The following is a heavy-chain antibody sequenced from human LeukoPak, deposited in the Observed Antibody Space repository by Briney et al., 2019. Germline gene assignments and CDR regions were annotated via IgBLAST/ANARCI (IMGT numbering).Heavy chain of an antibody. CDR1: GGSITSSSHY. J-gene: IGHJ4*02. CDR2: IYYSGNT. CDR3: ARQTPLVVVSATGCYFDD. Sequence: NSSETLSLTCTVSGGSITSSSHYWGWIRQPPGKGLEWIGSIYYSGNTYYNPSLKSRVTISVDTSKNQFSLKLSSVTAADTAVYYCARQTPLVVVSATGCYFDDWGQGTPVTVSS. D-gene: IGHD2-15*01. V-gene: IGHV4-39*01.